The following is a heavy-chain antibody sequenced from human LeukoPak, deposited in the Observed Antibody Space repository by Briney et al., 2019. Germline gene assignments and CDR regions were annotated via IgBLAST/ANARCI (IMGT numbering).Heavy chain of an antibody. V-gene: IGHV3-21*01. CDR3: ARDLEWLVTH. D-gene: IGHD6-19*01. J-gene: IGHJ1*01. CDR1: GFSFSSYS. CDR2: ISSSSNYI. Sequence: PGGSLRLSCAASGFSFSSYSMNWVRHAPGEGLEWVSCISSSSNYIYYADSVKGRFTISRDNAKNSVYLQMNSLRAEDTAVYYCARDLEWLVTHWGQGTLVTVSS.